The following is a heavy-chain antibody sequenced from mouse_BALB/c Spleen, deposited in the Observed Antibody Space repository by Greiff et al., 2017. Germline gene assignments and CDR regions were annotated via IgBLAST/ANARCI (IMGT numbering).Heavy chain of an antibody. J-gene: IGHJ2*01. V-gene: IGHV3-2*02. CDR1: GYSITSDYA. D-gene: IGHD2-4*01. CDR2: ISYSGST. CDR3: ARRDYDGGGFDY. Sequence: EVQLQESGPGLVKPSQSLSLTCTVTGYSITSDYAWHWIRQFPGNKLEWMVYISYSGSTSYNPSLKSRISITRDTAKNQFFLQLNSFTTEDTATYYCARRDYDGGGFDYWGQGTTLTDAS.